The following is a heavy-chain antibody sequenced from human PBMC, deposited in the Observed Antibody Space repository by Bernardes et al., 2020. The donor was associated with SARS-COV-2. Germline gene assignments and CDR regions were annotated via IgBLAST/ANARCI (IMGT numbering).Heavy chain of an antibody. D-gene: IGHD3-10*01. J-gene: IGHJ4*02. CDR2: IWYDGSNK. V-gene: IGHV3-33*01. Sequence: GSLRLSCAASGFTFSSYGMHWVRQAPGKGLEWVAVIWYDGSNKYYADSVKGRFTISRDNSKNTLYLQMNSLRAEDTAVYYCARDRGLLLWFGESDDFDCWGQGTLVTVSS. CDR3: ARDRGLLLWFGESDDFDC. CDR1: GFTFSSYG.